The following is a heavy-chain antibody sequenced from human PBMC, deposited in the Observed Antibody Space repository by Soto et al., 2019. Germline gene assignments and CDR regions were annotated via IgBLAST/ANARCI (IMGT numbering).Heavy chain of an antibody. D-gene: IGHD6-19*01. Sequence: QVQLQQWGAGLLKPSETLSLTCAVYGGSFSGYYWSWIRQPPGKGLEWIGEINHSGSTNYNPYLMSRVTISVDTSKNQFSLKLSSVTAADTAVYYCARWYSSGWYTPRSYYYYGMDVWGQGTTVTVSS. CDR1: GGSFSGYY. J-gene: IGHJ6*02. V-gene: IGHV4-34*01. CDR2: INHSGST. CDR3: ARWYSSGWYTPRSYYYYGMDV.